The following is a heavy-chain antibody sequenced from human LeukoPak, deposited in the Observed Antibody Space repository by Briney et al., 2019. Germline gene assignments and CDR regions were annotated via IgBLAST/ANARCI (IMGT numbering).Heavy chain of an antibody. D-gene: IGHD1-26*01. Sequence: GRSLRLSCAASGFTFRSYGMHWVRQAPGKGLEWVAVISYDGSNKHYADPVKGRFTISRDNSKNTLYLQMNSLRVEDTAVYYCARGPLVGALNWSDPWGQGTLVTVSS. CDR1: GFTFRSYG. CDR3: ARGPLVGALNWSDP. J-gene: IGHJ5*02. V-gene: IGHV3-30*03. CDR2: ISYDGSNK.